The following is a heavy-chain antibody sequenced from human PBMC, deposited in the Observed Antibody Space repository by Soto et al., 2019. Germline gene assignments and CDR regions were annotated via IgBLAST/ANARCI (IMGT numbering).Heavy chain of an antibody. J-gene: IGHJ4*02. CDR2: IKQDGSDR. CDR1: KFTLGDYW. CDR3: ATLFYGQLRYFDN. D-gene: IGHD3-9*01. V-gene: IGHV3-7*01. Sequence: GGSLRLSCAVPKFTLGDYWISWVRQAPGKGLEWVSNIKQDGSDRNYADSVKGRFTISRDNADNSMYLQMNSLRAKATAVYYCATLFYGQLRYFDNWGQGTLVTVSS.